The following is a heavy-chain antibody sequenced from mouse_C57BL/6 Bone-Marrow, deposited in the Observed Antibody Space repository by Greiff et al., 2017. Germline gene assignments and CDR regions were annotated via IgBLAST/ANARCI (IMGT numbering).Heavy chain of an antibody. J-gene: IGHJ1*03. CDR2: LSTLAYSI. V-gene: IGHV5-15*01. D-gene: IGHD4-1*01. CDR1: GFTFSDYG. CDR3: AGHGKFYWYFDV. Sequence: EVKVVESGGGLVQPGGSLKLSCAASGFTFSDYGMAWVRQAPRKGPEWVAFLSTLAYSIYYADTVTGRFTLSRENAKNTLYLEMGRLMSGDTAMYDCAGHGKFYWYFDVWGTGTTVTVSS.